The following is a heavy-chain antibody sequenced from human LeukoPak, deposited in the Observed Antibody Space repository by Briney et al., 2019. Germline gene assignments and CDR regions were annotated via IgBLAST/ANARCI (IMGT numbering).Heavy chain of an antibody. CDR3: ARDRYDILTP. CDR2: ILSDGSKE. D-gene: IGHD3-9*01. CDR1: GFTFSSYG. V-gene: IGHV3-33*01. Sequence: GGSLRLSCAASGFTFSSYGMHWVRQAPGKGLEWVAVILSDGSKEFYTDSVKGRFTISRDNSKNTLYLQMNSLRAEDTAVYYCARDRYDILTPWGQGTLVTVSS. J-gene: IGHJ1*01.